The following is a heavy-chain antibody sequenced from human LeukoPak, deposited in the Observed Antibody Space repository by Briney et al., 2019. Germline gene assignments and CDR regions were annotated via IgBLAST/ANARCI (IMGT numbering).Heavy chain of an antibody. J-gene: IGHJ3*02. CDR2: INPNSGGT. CDR1: GYTFTGYY. Sequence: ASVKVSCKASGYTFTGYYMHWVRQTPGQGLEWMGWINPNSGGTNYAQKFQGRVTMTRDPSISTAYMELSRLRSDDTAVYYCARADIPNDAFDIWGQGTMVTVSS. V-gene: IGHV1-2*02. CDR3: ARADIPNDAFDI.